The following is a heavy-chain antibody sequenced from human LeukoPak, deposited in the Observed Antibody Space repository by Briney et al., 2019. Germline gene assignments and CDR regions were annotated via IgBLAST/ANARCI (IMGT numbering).Heavy chain of an antibody. D-gene: IGHD4-17*01. CDR2: INPNSGGT. CDR3: ARGGAGSYGDYYYYYYMDV. CDR1: GYTLTELS. V-gene: IGHV1-2*02. Sequence: ASVKVSCKVSGYTLTELSMHWVRQAPGQGLEWMGWINPNSGGTNYAQKFQGRVTMTRDTSISTAYMELSRLRSDDTAVYYCARGGAGSYGDYYYYYYMDVWGKGTTVTVSS. J-gene: IGHJ6*03.